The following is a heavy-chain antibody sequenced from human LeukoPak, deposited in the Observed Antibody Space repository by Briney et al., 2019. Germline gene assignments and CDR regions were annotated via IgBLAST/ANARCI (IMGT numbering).Heavy chain of an antibody. D-gene: IGHD2-2*01. J-gene: IGHJ4*02. Sequence: ASVKVSCKASGYTFTGYYMHWVRQAPGQGLEWMGWINPNSSGTNYAQKFQGRVTMTRDTSISTAYMELSRLRSDDTAVYYCARGPSGYCSSTSCQESNLDYWGQGTLVTVSS. CDR2: INPNSSGT. CDR1: GYTFTGYY. CDR3: ARGPSGYCSSTSCQESNLDY. V-gene: IGHV1-2*02.